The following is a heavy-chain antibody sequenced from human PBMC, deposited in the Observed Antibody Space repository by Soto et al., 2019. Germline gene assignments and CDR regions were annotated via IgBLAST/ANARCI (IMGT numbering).Heavy chain of an antibody. D-gene: IGHD2-2*01. V-gene: IGHV3-30*18. Sequence: QVQLVESGGGVVLPGRSLRLSCAASGFTFSSYGLHWVRHAPVKGLEWVAVISYDGSNKYYADSVKGRFTISRDNSKNTLYLQKNSLRAEDTAVYYCAKDIGRYCSSTSCASLQSFDIWGQRTMVTVSS. J-gene: IGHJ3*02. CDR2: ISYDGSNK. CDR3: AKDIGRYCSSTSCASLQSFDI. CDR1: GFTFSSYG.